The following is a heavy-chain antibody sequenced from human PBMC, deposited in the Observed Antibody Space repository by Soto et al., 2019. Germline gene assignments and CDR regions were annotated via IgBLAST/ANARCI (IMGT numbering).Heavy chain of an antibody. CDR3: ARDALVHCSGGSCYSDYYYDGMDV. CDR2: VDYSGKT. D-gene: IGHD2-15*01. CDR1: GYLISSGYY. V-gene: IGHV4-38-2*02. J-gene: IGHJ6*02. Sequence: SETLSLTCSVSGYLISSGYYWGWVRQTPGKGLEWLGSVDYSGKTYKNPSLKSRVSASVDLSQNQFSLNLRSVTAADTAVYYCARDALVHCSGGSCYSDYYYDGMDVWGQGTTGTVAS.